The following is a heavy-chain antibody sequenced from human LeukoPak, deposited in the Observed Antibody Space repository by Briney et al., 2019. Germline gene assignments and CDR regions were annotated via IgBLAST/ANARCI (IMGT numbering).Heavy chain of an antibody. D-gene: IGHD3-22*01. CDR2: IWYDGNKK. V-gene: IGHV3-33*01. CDR1: GFTFSSHG. Sequence: GGSLRLSCGASGFTFSSHGMHWVRQAPGKGLEWVAVIWYDGNKKVSADSVKGRFTISRDNSKNTLYLQMNSLRAEDTAVYYCARDLAYYYDSSGYYSPGDIWGQGTMVTVSS. J-gene: IGHJ3*02. CDR3: ARDLAYYYDSSGYYSPGDI.